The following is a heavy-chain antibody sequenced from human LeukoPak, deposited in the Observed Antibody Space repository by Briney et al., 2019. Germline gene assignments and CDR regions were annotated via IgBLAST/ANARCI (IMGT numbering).Heavy chain of an antibody. V-gene: IGHV3-7*01. J-gene: IGHJ4*02. D-gene: IGHD3-9*01. Sequence: GGSLRLXCAASGFTFSSYWMSWVRQAPGKGLEWVANIKQDGSEKYYVDSVKGRFTISRDNAKNSLYLQMNSLRAEDTAVYYCARELRYFDWLSDYWGQGTLVTVSS. CDR3: ARELRYFDWLSDY. CDR2: IKQDGSEK. CDR1: GFTFSSYW.